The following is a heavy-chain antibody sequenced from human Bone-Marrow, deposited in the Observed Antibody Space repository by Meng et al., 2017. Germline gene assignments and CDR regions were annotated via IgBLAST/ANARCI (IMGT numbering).Heavy chain of an antibody. Sequence: SVKVSCKASGGTFSSYAISWVRQAPGQGLEWMGGIIPIFGTANYAQKFQGRVTITADKSTSTAYMELSRLTSEDTAVYFCARKAGNCISTTCYLLDYWGQGTLVTVSS. CDR2: IIPIFGTA. J-gene: IGHJ4*02. CDR3: ARKAGNCISTTCYLLDY. V-gene: IGHV1-69*06. D-gene: IGHD2-2*01. CDR1: GGTFSSYA.